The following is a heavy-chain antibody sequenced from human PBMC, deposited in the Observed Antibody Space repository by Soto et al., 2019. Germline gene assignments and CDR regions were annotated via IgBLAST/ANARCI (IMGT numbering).Heavy chain of an antibody. V-gene: IGHV1-58*01. CDR2: IVVGSGNT. CDR1: GFTFTSSA. CDR3: AADGSIAVAANYYYYGMDV. J-gene: IGHJ6*02. Sequence: GASVKVSCKASGFTFTSSAVQWVRQARGQRLEWIGWIVVGSGNTNYAQKFQERVTITRDMSTSTAYMELSSLRSEDTAVYYCAADGSIAVAANYYYYGMDVWGQGTTVTVSS. D-gene: IGHD6-19*01.